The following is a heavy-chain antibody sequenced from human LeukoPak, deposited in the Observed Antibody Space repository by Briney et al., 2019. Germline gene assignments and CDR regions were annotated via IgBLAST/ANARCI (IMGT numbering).Heavy chain of an antibody. CDR2: INPSGGST. V-gene: IGHV1-46*01. CDR3: AKVPMVATFLGIDY. Sequence: ASVKVSCKTSGYSFTSYYIHWVRQAPGQGLEWMGMINPSGGSTNYAQTFQGRVTMTRDMSTSTVYMELSSLRSEDTAVYYCAKVPMVATFLGIDYWGQGTLVTVSS. CDR1: GYSFTSYY. D-gene: IGHD5-12*01. J-gene: IGHJ4*02.